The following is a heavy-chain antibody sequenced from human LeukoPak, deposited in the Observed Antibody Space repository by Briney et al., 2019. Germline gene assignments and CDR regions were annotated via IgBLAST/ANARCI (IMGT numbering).Heavy chain of an antibody. Sequence: SQTLSLTCTVSGGSISSGGYYWSWIRQHPGKGLEWIGYIYYSGSTYYNPSLKSRVTISVDTSKNQFSLKLSSVIAADTAVYYCARNGDVDLVNYWGQGTLVTVSS. D-gene: IGHD3-16*02. CDR3: ARNGDVDLVNY. CDR2: IYYSGST. CDR1: GGSISSGGYY. V-gene: IGHV4-31*03. J-gene: IGHJ4*02.